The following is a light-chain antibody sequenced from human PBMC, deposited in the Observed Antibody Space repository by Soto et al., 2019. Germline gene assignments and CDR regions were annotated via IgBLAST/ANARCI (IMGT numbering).Light chain of an antibody. J-gene: IGKJ1*01. CDR2: AAS. CDR3: QQYYNYPWT. Sequence: AIRMTQSPSSFSASTGDRVTITCRASQGISSYLAWYQQKPGKAPKLLIYAASTLQSGVPSRFSGSGSGTDXXXXXXXXXSEDFATYYCQQYYNYPWTFGQGTKVEIK. V-gene: IGKV1-8*01. CDR1: QGISSY.